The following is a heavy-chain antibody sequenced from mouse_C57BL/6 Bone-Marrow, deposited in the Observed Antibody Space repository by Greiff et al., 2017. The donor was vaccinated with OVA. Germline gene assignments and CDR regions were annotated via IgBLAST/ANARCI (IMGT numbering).Heavy chain of an antibody. CDR2: INPYNGGT. CDR3: ARRRGTLDY. D-gene: IGHD3-3*01. Sequence: VQLQQSGPELVKPGASVKMSCKASGYTFTDYYMNWVKQSHGKSLEWIGVINPYNGGTSYNQKFKGKATLTVDKSSSTAYMELNSLTSEDSAVYYCARRRGTLDYWGQGTTLTVSS. CDR1: GYTFTDYY. V-gene: IGHV1-19*01. J-gene: IGHJ2*01.